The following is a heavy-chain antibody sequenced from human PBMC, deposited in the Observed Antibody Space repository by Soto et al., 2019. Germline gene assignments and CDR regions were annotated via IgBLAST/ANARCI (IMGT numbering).Heavy chain of an antibody. CDR3: ARAGCSGGSCYSDYFDY. J-gene: IGHJ4*02. V-gene: IGHV4-30-2*01. Sequence: ASETLSLTCTVSGGSISSSSYYWSWIRQPPGKGLEWIGYIYHSGSTYYNPSLKSRVTISVDRSKNQFSLKLSSVTAADTAVYYCARAGCSGGSCYSDYFDYWGQGTLVTVSS. CDR1: GGSISSSSYY. D-gene: IGHD2-15*01. CDR2: IYHSGST.